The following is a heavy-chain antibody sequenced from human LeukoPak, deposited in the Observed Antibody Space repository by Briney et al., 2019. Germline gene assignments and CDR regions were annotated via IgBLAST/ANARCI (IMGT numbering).Heavy chain of an antibody. V-gene: IGHV4-4*02. J-gene: IGHJ5*02. CDR3: ARETDYSHPNYFDP. CDR2: IHRSGST. Sequence: KPSGTLSLTCTVSGGSISETYWWSWARQPPGKGLEWIGQIHRSGSTNYNPSFKNRLIISLDRSKNQFSLSLNSVTAADTALYFCARETDYSHPNYFDPWGQGILVTVSS. D-gene: IGHD4-11*01. CDR1: GGSISETYW.